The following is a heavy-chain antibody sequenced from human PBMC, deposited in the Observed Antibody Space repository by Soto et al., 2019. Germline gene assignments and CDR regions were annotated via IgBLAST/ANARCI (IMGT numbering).Heavy chain of an antibody. J-gene: IGHJ6*03. CDR3: ARGGISHWAYFYYMDV. CDR1: GGSLSDYF. CDR2: INHLGSI. V-gene: IGHV4-34*01. Sequence: QVQLQQWGAGLLKPSETLSLTCVVSGGSLSDYFWSWIRQPPGMALEWIGEINHLGSINYNPSLKSRVTMSVDTSKNQFSLTLNSETAADTATYYCARGGISHWAYFYYMDVWDRGTTVTVSS. D-gene: IGHD2-21*01.